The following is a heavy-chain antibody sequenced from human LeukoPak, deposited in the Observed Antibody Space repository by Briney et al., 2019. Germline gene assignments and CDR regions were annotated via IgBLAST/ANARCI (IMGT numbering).Heavy chain of an antibody. V-gene: IGHV4-34*01. CDR2: MNHSGST. CDR1: GGSFSGYY. CDR3: ARHGIAGAFQH. J-gene: IGHJ1*01. D-gene: IGHD3-10*01. Sequence: SETLSLTCAVYGGSFSGYYWSWIRQPPGKGLEWIGEMNHSGSTNYSPSLKSRVIVSVDTSKNQFSLKLTSVTAADTAVYYCARHGIAGAFQHWGQGTLVTVSS.